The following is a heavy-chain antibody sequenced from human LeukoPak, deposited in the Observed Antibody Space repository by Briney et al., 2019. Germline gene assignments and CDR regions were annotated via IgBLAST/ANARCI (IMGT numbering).Heavy chain of an antibody. V-gene: IGHV4-39*01. CDR1: GGSISSIGYY. CDR3: ARRESYDSSGYR. CDR2: IYNSGST. D-gene: IGHD3-22*01. Sequence: PSETLSLTCTVSGGSISSIGYYWGWIRQPPGKGLEWIGSIYNSGSTYYNPSLKSRVTISVDTSKNQFSLKLSSVTAADTAVYFCARRESYDSSGYRWGQGTLVTVSS. J-gene: IGHJ4*02.